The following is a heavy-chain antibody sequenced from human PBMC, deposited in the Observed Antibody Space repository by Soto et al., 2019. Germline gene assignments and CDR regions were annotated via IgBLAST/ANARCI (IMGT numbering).Heavy chain of an antibody. Sequence: TLAIAGAVYGGCLNRYYWSWILQSPGKGLEWIGEINHSGSTNYNPSLKSRVTISVDTSKNQFSLKLSSVTAADTAVYYCARGGGSSWPYWSDPWCQGIFVTVS. V-gene: IGHV4-34*01. CDR1: GGCLNRYY. D-gene: IGHD6-13*01. CDR2: INHSGST. CDR3: ARGGGSSWPYWSDP. J-gene: IGHJ5*02.